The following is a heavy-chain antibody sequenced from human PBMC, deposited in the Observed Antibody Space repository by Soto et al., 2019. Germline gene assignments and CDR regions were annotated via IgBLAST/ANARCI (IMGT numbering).Heavy chain of an antibody. CDR1: GFTFSTYA. CDR3: ARVVPAAMYYYYDMDV. J-gene: IGHJ6*02. V-gene: IGHV3-30*03. D-gene: IGHD2-2*01. Sequence: QVQLVESGGGVVQPGRSLRLSCAASGFTFSTYAMHWVRQAPGKGLEWVAVLSYDGSNKYYADSVKGRFTISRDNSKNTLYLQMNSLRAEDTAVYYCARVVPAAMYYYYDMDVWGQGTTVTVSS. CDR2: LSYDGSNK.